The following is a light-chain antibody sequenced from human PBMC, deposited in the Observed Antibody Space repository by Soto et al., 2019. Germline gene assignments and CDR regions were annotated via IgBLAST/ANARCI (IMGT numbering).Light chain of an antibody. CDR1: SSDVGGYNF. CDR3: SSHTAYTTRV. J-gene: IGLJ1*01. Sequence: QSVLTQPASVSWSPGQSIAISCPGTSSDVGGYNFVSWYQQHPGEAPKLIIHEVTNRPSGVSDRFSGSKSGNTASLTISGLQADDEADYYCSSHTAYTTRVFGSGTKVTDL. CDR2: EVT. V-gene: IGLV2-14*01.